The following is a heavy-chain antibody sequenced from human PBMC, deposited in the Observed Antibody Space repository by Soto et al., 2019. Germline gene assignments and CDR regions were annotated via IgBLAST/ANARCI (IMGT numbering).Heavy chain of an antibody. CDR3: ARGYDFWSGYYSPLHAFDI. Sequence: ASVKVSCKASGYTFTSYDINWVRQATGQGLEWMGWMNPNSGNTGYAQKFQGRVTMTRNTSISTAYMELSSLRSEDTAVYYCARGYDFWSGYYSPLHAFDIWGQGTMVTVSS. CDR2: MNPNSGNT. CDR1: GYTFTSYD. J-gene: IGHJ3*02. V-gene: IGHV1-8*01. D-gene: IGHD3-3*01.